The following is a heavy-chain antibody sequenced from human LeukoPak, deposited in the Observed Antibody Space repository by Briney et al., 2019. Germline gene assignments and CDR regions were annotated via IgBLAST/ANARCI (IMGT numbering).Heavy chain of an antibody. V-gene: IGHV3-33*01. CDR3: AREAVAGYCGNWFDP. CDR1: GFTFSSYG. J-gene: IGHJ5*02. Sequence: GGSLRLSCAASGFTFSSYGMHWVRQAPGKGLEWVAVIWYDGSNKYYADSVKGRFTISRDNSKNTLYLQMNSLRAEDTAVYYCAREAVAGYCGNWFDPWGQGTLVTVSS. CDR2: IWYDGSNK. D-gene: IGHD6-19*01.